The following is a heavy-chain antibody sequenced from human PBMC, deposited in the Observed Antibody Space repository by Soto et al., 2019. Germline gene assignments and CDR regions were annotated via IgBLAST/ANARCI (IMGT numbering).Heavy chain of an antibody. J-gene: IGHJ4*02. CDR1: GGTFNTYA. D-gene: IGHD3-10*01. CDR3: AREVQVHTPAFVY. Sequence: QVQLVQSGAELKKPGSSVKVSCQSSGGTFNTYAMNWVRQAPGQGPEWMGDISPMFGAANYAPKFQGRVTITADEPTGTSYMQLSSLTSEDTALYFCAREVQVHTPAFVYWGQGTRVTVSS. V-gene: IGHV1-69*19. CDR2: ISPMFGAA.